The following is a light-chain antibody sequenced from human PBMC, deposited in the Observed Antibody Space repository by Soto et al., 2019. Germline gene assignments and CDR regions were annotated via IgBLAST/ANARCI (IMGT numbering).Light chain of an antibody. Sequence: QSALTQPASVSGSPGPSITISCTDTSSDVGGYTYVSWYQHHPGKAPKLMIYEVSNRPSGVSNRFSGSKSGNTASLTISGLQAEDEADYYCCSYATSSPYVFGTGTKVTVL. J-gene: IGLJ1*01. V-gene: IGLV2-14*01. CDR3: CSYATSSPYV. CDR1: SSDVGGYTY. CDR2: EVS.